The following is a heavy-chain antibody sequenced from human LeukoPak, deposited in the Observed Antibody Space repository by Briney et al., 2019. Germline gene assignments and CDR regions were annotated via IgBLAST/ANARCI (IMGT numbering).Heavy chain of an antibody. D-gene: IGHD6-19*01. Sequence: KPSETLSLTCTVSGGSISSCSYYWGWIRQPPGKGLGGIGEINHSGSTNYNPSLKSRVTISVDTSKNQFSLKLSSVTAADTAVYYCARGSYSSGCFDPWGQGTLVTVSS. J-gene: IGHJ5*02. V-gene: IGHV4-39*07. CDR3: ARGSYSSGCFDP. CDR1: GGSISSCSYY. CDR2: INHSGST.